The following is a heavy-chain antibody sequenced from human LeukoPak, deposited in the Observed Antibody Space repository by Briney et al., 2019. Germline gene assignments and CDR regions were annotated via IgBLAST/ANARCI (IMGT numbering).Heavy chain of an antibody. J-gene: IGHJ4*02. V-gene: IGHV3-64*01. CDR3: ARGPGLSRFLEWLPY. CDR2: ISSNGGST. CDR1: GFTFSSYA. D-gene: IGHD3-3*01. Sequence: GGSLRLSCAASGFTFSSYAMHWVRQAPGKGLEYVSAISSNGGSTYYANSVKGRFTISRDNSKNTLYLQMGSLRAEDMAVYYCARGPGLSRFLEWLPYWGQGTLVTVSS.